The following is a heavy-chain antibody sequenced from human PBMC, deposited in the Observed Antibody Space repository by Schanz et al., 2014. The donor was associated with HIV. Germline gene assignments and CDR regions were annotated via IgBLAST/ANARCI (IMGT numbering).Heavy chain of an antibody. CDR3: AKCPTMVRGTGMDV. CDR2: VTNSGSYV. CDR1: GFTFSAYV. V-gene: IGHV3-NL1*01. Sequence: QVHLVESGGGVVQPGGSLRLSCVASGFTFSAYVMHWGRQAPGKGLEWVSAVTNSGSYVNYADSVKGRFTMSRDNSKNTLSLQMDSLRAEDTAVYYCAKCPTMVRGTGMDVWGQGTTVTVSS. J-gene: IGHJ6*02. D-gene: IGHD3-10*01.